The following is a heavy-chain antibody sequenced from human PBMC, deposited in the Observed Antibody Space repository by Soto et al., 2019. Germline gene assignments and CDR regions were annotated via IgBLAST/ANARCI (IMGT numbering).Heavy chain of an antibody. CDR3: ARGVETSSRTSLVY. CDR2: IYYSGST. Sequence: PSETLSLTCTVSGGSISSSSYFWGWIRQPPGKGLEWIGSIYYSGSTYYNTSLKSRVNVSVDTSKNQFSLKLSSVTAADSVLYHCARGVETSSRTSLVYWGQGAVVTVSS. V-gene: IGHV4-39*02. D-gene: IGHD2-2*01. CDR1: GGSISSSSYF. J-gene: IGHJ4*02.